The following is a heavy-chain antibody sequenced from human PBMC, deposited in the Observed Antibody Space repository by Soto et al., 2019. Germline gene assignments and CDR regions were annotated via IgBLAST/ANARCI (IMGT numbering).Heavy chain of an antibody. CDR3: ARMHSGSSPLYYYYYYGMDV. CDR1: GGSISSGSYY. CDR2: IYYSGST. J-gene: IGHJ6*02. Sequence: SETLSLTCTVSGGSISSGSYYWGWIRQPPGKGLEWIGSIYYSGSTYYNPSLKSRVTISVDTSKNQFSLKLSSVTAADTAVYYCARMHSGSSPLYYYYYYGMDVWGQGTTVTVSS. D-gene: IGHD6-13*01. V-gene: IGHV4-39*01.